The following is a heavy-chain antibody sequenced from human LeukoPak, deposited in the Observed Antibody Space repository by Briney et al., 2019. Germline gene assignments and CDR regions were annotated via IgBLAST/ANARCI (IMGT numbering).Heavy chain of an antibody. CDR3: ARLNKRVIDY. Sequence: SETLSLTCTVSGGSISSSSYYWGWIRQPPGKGLEWIGSIYYSGSTYYNPSLKSRVTISVDTSKNQFSLKLSSVTAADTAVYYCARLNKRVIDYRGQGTLVTVSS. CDR2: IYYSGST. J-gene: IGHJ4*02. D-gene: IGHD2-21*01. CDR1: GGSISSSSYY. V-gene: IGHV4-39*01.